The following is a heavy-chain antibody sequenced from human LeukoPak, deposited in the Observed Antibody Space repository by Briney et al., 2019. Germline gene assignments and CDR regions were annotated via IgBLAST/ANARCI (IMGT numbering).Heavy chain of an antibody. CDR1: GYTFTDYS. CDR3: ARRAAAGIFDY. CDR2: INPNSGVT. V-gene: IGHV1-2*02. Sequence: ASVKVSCKASGYTFTDYSLHWVRQGQAPGQGLEWMGWINPNSGVTNFAQKFQGRVTLTRDTSISTVYMEMNRLTSDDTAVYYCARRAAAGIFDYWGQGTLVTVSS. J-gene: IGHJ4*02. D-gene: IGHD6-13*01.